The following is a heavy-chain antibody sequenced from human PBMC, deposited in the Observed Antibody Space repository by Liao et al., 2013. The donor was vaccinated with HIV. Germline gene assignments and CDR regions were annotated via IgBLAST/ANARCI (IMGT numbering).Heavy chain of an antibody. J-gene: IGHJ4*02. CDR1: GASISNYF. V-gene: IGHV4-4*07. CDR3: ARAFDYSNYALEH. CDR2: IYPSKST. D-gene: IGHD4-11*01. Sequence: QMQLQESGPGLVRPSETLSLTCTVSGASISNYFWTWIRQPAGKGLEWIGQIYPSKSTNYNPSLKSRVTMSVDTSKNQFSLNLTSMTAADTAVYYCARAFDYSNYALEHWGQGTLVTVSS.